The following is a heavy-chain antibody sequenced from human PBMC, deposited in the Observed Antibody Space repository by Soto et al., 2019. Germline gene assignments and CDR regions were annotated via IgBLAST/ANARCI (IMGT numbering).Heavy chain of an antibody. J-gene: IGHJ4*02. CDR1: GFTFSSYA. V-gene: IGHV3-23*01. CDR2: ISGSGGST. CDR3: AKDWDYSNYPGSQIGY. Sequence: PGGSLRLSCAASGFTFSSYAMSWVRQAPGKGLEWVSAISGSGGSTYYADSVKGRFTISRDNSKNTLYLQMNSLRAEDTAVYYCAKDWDYSNYPGSQIGYWGQGTLVTV. D-gene: IGHD4-4*01.